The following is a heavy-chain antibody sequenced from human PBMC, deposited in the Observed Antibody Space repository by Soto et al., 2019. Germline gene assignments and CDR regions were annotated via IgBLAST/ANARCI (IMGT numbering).Heavy chain of an antibody. CDR3: AREKRANGYFDY. CDR2: IKQDEREK. V-gene: IGHV3-7*01. J-gene: IGHJ4*02. Sequence: EVKLVESGGGLVQPGGSLRLSCAASGFAFSSYYMSWVRQAPGKGLEWVANIKQDEREKYYLDPVKGRFTISRDDAKNSLFLKMNSLRVDDTSVYYCAREKRANGYFDYWGQGTLVTVSS. D-gene: IGHD4-17*01. CDR1: GFAFSSYY.